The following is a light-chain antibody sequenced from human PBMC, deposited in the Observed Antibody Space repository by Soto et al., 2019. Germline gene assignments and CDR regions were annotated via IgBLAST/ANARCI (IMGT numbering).Light chain of an antibody. CDR2: DVS. V-gene: IGLV2-14*01. Sequence: QSALTQPASVSGSPGQSIAISCTGTSSDVGGYDYVSWYQQHPGKAPKVMIYDVSNRPSGVSNRFSGSKSDNTASLTISGLQAEDEADYYCSSYTSRSTYVFGTGTKVTVL. CDR1: SSDVGGYDY. J-gene: IGLJ1*01. CDR3: SSYTSRSTYV.